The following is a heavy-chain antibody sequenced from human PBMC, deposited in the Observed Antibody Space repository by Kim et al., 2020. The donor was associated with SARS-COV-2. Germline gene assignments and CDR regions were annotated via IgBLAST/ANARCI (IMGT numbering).Heavy chain of an antibody. J-gene: IGHJ6*02. CDR3: ARVESITMIRGVIRHYFHYHGMDV. D-gene: IGHD3-10*01. CDR1: GFTFSSYE. V-gene: IGHV3-30*04. Sequence: GGSLRLSCAASGFTFSSYEMHWVRQVPGKGLEWVTAISYDGNSKYYADSVKGRFTIFRDNSKNTLYLQMNSLRAEDTAVYYCARVESITMIRGVIRHYFHYHGMDVWGQGTTATVSS. CDR2: ISYDGNSK.